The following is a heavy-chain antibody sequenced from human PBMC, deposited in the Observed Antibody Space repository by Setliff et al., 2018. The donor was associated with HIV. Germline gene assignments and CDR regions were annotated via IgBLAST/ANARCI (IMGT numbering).Heavy chain of an antibody. CDR2: IDYRGST. V-gene: IGHV4-39*01. Sequence: PSETLSLTCTVSGGSISSSSYYWVWLRQPPGKGLEWIGRIDYRGSTYYNPSLKSRVTIFVDTSKNQFSLRLSPVTAADKGVYYCARANELIEPRYFDYWGQGTLVTVSS. J-gene: IGHJ4*02. D-gene: IGHD3-16*01. CDR3: ARANELIEPRYFDY. CDR1: GGSISSSSYY.